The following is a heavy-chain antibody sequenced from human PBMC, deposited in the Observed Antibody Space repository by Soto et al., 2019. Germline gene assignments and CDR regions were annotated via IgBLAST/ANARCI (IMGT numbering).Heavy chain of an antibody. CDR2: IWYDGSNK. Sequence: QVQLVESGGGVVQPGRSLRLSCAASGFSFTTYGMHWVRQAPGEGLEWVAVIWYDGSNKYYADSVKGRFTISRDTYKNTLYLKMNSLRAEDRAVYYCAKGRGGGAVVPDYWGQGTLVTVSS. V-gene: IGHV3-33*06. J-gene: IGHJ4*02. D-gene: IGHD2-21*01. CDR3: AKGRGGGAVVPDY. CDR1: GFSFTTYG.